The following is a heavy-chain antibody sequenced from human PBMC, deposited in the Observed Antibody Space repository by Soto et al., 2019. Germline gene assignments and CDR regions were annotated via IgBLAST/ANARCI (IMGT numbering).Heavy chain of an antibody. J-gene: IGHJ4*02. D-gene: IGHD3-10*01. CDR3: AKRASGSYFDY. V-gene: IGHV3-23*01. Sequence: GGSLRLSCAASGFTFSNYAMNWVRQAPGKGLEWISVISGSGGSTYYADSVKGRFTISRDNSKNTLYLQMNSLRAEDTAVYYCAKRASGSYFDYWSQGTLVTVSS. CDR1: GFTFSNYA. CDR2: ISGSGGST.